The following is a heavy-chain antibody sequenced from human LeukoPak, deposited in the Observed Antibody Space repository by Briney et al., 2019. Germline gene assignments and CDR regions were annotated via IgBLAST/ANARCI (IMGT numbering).Heavy chain of an antibody. D-gene: IGHD1-26*01. CDR3: IGSGGWPGY. CDR1: GFTFSSYW. V-gene: IGHV3-74*01. CDR2: IASEGST. Sequence: PGGSPRLSCAASGFTFSSYWMHWVRQAPGKGLVWVSRIASEGSTVYADSVKGRFTISRDNAKDTVYLQMNSLRVEDTAVYYCIGSGGWPGYWGQGTLVTVSS. J-gene: IGHJ4*02.